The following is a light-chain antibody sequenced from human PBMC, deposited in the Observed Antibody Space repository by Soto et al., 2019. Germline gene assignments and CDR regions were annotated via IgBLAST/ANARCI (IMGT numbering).Light chain of an antibody. Sequence: QSALTQPASVSGSPGQSITFACTGSNNDVGTYSLVSWYQHHPGKAPKLLIYEVSKRPSVVSNRFSGSKSGNTAFLTISGLQAEDEANYFCCSYAGSSTLLFGGVTKLTVL. V-gene: IGLV2-23*02. CDR3: CSYAGSSTLL. CDR1: NNDVGTYSL. CDR2: EVS. J-gene: IGLJ2*01.